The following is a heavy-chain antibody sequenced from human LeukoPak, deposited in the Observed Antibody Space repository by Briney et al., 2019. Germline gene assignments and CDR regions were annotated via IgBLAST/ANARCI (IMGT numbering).Heavy chain of an antibody. CDR2: IYIDGST. D-gene: IGHD1-1*01. Sequence: PSETLSLTCSVSGGSISSGSYYWSWIRQPAGKGLEWIGRIYIDGSTDYNPSLRSRVTISMDTAKNQFSLKLSSVTAADTAVYYCARIRTQLWERADYWGQGTLVIVSS. J-gene: IGHJ4*02. CDR3: ARIRTQLWERADY. CDR1: GGSISSGSYY. V-gene: IGHV4-61*02.